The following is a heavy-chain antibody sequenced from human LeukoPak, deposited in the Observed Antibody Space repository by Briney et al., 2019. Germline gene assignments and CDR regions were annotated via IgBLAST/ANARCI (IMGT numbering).Heavy chain of an antibody. Sequence: PSETLSLTCTVSGGSISSYYWSWVRQPGGKGLEWIGRIYTCGSTNYNPSLKSRVTMSVYTCKNQLSLKLSSVTAADTAVYYCARVNSYYYDSSGYYIFDYWGQRTLFTVSS. V-gene: IGHV4-4*07. J-gene: IGHJ4*02. CDR1: GGSISSYY. CDR2: IYTCGST. D-gene: IGHD3-22*01. CDR3: ARVNSYYYDSSGYYIFDY.